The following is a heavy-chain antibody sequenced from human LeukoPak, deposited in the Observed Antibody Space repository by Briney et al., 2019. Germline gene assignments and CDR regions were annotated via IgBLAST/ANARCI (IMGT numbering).Heavy chain of an antibody. CDR3: ARAVGTSRNFFDY. CDR2: IYHSGST. J-gene: IGHJ4*02. Sequence: SETLSLTCTVSGYSISSGYYWGWIRQPPGKGLEWIGSIYHSGSTYYNPSLKSRVTISVDTSKNQFSLNLSSVTAADTSMYYCARAVGTSRNFFDYWGQGTLVTVSS. D-gene: IGHD4-23*01. V-gene: IGHV4-38-2*02. CDR1: GYSISSGYY.